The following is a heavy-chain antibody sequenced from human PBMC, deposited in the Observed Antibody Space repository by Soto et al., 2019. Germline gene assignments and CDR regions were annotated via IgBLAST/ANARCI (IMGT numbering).Heavy chain of an antibody. CDR2: ISSSTTTM. J-gene: IGHJ5*02. Sequence: EVQLVESGGGLVQPGGSLRLSCAASGFTFNNYAMNWVRQAPGRGLEWISFISSSTTTMYYADSVKGRFTISRDNAKNSLFLQMNSLRDDDTAVYVCARQYLSSGGCFFYPWGQGTLVTVSS. CDR1: GFTFNNYA. CDR3: ARQYLSSGGCFFYP. D-gene: IGHD2-15*01. V-gene: IGHV3-48*02.